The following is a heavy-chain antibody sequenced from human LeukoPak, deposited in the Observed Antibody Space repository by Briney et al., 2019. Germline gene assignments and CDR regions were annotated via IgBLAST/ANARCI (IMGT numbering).Heavy chain of an antibody. V-gene: IGHV3-43D*03. Sequence: GGSLRLSCAASGFTFDDYAMHWVRQAPGKGLEWVSLISWDGGSTYYADSVKGRFTISRDNSKNSLYLQMNSLRAEDTALYYCAKGEWELLGLIDYWGQGTLVTVSS. CDR3: AKGEWELLGLIDY. D-gene: IGHD1-26*01. CDR1: GFTFDDYA. CDR2: ISWDGGST. J-gene: IGHJ4*02.